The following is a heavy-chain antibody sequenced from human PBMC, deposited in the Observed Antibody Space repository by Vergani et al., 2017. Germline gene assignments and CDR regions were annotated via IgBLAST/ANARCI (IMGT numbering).Heavy chain of an antibody. D-gene: IGHD3-22*01. CDR2: IIPILGIA. V-gene: IGHV1-69*04. J-gene: IGHJ4*02. Sequence: QVQLVQSGAEVKKPGSSVKVSCKASGGTFSSYAISWVRQAPGQGLEWMGRIIPILGIANYAQKFQGRVTITADKSTSTAYMELSSLRSEDTAVYYCARDTDSSGYYFPENPYYFYYWGQGTLVTVSS. CDR3: ARDTDSSGYYFPENPYYFYY. CDR1: GGTFSSYA.